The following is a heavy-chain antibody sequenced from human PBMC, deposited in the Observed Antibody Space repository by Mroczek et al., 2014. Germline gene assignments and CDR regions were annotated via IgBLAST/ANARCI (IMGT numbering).Heavy chain of an antibody. CDR1: GYTFTNHG. J-gene: IGHJ4*02. D-gene: IGHD6-19*01. Sequence: QVQLVQSGSEVKKPGASVKVSCKASGYTFTNHGISWVRQAPGQGLEWMGWISAYNGNTNYAQKLQGRVTMTTDTSTSTAYMELRSLRSDDTAVYYCARGRSSSGWWWVFDYWGQGNPGPPSPQ. V-gene: IGHV1-18*01. CDR2: ISAYNGNT. CDR3: ARGRSSSGWWWVFDY.